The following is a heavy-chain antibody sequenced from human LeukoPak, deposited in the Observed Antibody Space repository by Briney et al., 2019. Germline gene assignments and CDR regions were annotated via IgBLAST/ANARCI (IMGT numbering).Heavy chain of an antibody. D-gene: IGHD1-1*01. CDR3: AREDNDDYYYYGMDV. CDR2: INAGNGNT. V-gene: IGHV1-3*01. J-gene: IGHJ6*02. Sequence: GASVKVSCKASGYTFTSYAMHWVRQAPGQRLEWMGWINAGNGNTKYSQKFQGRVTITRDTSASTAYMELSSLRSDDTAVYYCAREDNDDYYYYGMDVWGQGTAVTVSS. CDR1: GYTFTSYA.